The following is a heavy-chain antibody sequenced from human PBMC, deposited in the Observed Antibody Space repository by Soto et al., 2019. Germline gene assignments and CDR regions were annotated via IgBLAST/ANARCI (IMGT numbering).Heavy chain of an antibody. J-gene: IGHJ6*03. Sequence: PSQTLSLTCAISGDSVSSNSAAWNWIRLSPSRGLEWLARTYYRSRWYNDYAVSVRSRITVNPDTSKNQFSLQLTSVTPEDTAVYYCAGMTPHPWYYMDVWGTGTMGT. CDR2: TYYRSRWYN. CDR1: GDSVSSNSAA. V-gene: IGHV6-1*01. CDR3: AGMTPHPWYYMDV. D-gene: IGHD1-1*01.